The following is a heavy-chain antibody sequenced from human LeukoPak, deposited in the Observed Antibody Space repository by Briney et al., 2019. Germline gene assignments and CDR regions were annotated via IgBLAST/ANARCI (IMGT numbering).Heavy chain of an antibody. D-gene: IGHD3-22*01. J-gene: IGHJ3*02. Sequence: GGSLRLSCAASGFTFSSYAMSWVRQAPGKGLEWVSGINWNGGSTGYADSVKGRFTISRDNAKNSLYLQMNSLRAEDTALYYCARWYYYDSSGLDIWGQGTMVTVSS. CDR2: INWNGGST. CDR3: ARWYYYDSSGLDI. CDR1: GFTFSSYA. V-gene: IGHV3-20*04.